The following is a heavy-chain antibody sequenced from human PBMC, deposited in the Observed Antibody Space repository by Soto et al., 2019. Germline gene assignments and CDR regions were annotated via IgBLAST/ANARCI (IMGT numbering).Heavy chain of an antibody. CDR3: AREYSSSSVNWFDP. V-gene: IGHV4-59*01. J-gene: IGHJ5*02. D-gene: IGHD6-6*01. CDR2: IYYSGST. CDR1: GGSISSYY. Sequence: ETLSLTCTVSGGSISSYYWSWIRQPPGKGLEWIGYIYYSGSTNYNPSLKSRVTISVDTSKNQFSLKLSSVTAADTAVYYCAREYSSSSVNWFDPWGQGTLVTVSS.